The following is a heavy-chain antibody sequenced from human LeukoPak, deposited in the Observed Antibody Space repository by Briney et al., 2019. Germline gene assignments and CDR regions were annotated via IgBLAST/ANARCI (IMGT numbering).Heavy chain of an antibody. CDR1: GYSFGNYP. CDR3: ARGRIAVAGTSNNWFDP. V-gene: IGHV7-4-1*02. J-gene: IGHJ5*02. Sequence: ASVQVSCKASGYSFGNYPMNWVRHAPGQGPEWMGWINTKTGHPTFARGFTGRFVFSLDTSVSTAYLQINNLRADDTAVYYCARGRIAVAGTSNNWFDPWGQGTLVTVSS. CDR2: INTKTGHP. D-gene: IGHD6-19*01.